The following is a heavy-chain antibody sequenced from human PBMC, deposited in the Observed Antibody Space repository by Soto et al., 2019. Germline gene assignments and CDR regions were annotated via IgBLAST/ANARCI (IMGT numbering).Heavy chain of an antibody. V-gene: IGHV3-64D*06. CDR2: ISSKGGST. CDR1: GFTFSSYA. D-gene: IGHD3-22*01. Sequence: GGSLRLSCSASGFTFSSYARNWVRQAPGKGLEYVSVISSKGGSTYHADSVKGRFTISRDNSKNTLYLQMSSLRAEDTAVDYCLKGVKASRLIPYYYDSSGFFFFAF. CDR3: LKGVKASRLIPYYYDSSGFFFFAF. J-gene: IGHJ3*01.